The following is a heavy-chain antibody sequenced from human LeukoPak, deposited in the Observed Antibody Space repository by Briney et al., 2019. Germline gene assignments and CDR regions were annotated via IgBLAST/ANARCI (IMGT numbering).Heavy chain of an antibody. CDR3: ARAIVVVTAKIDAFDI. CDR1: GYTFTSYG. D-gene: IGHD2-21*02. J-gene: IGHJ3*02. CDR2: ISAYNGNT. Sequence: ASVKVSCKASGYTFTSYGISWVRQAPGQGLEWMGWISAYNGNTNYAQKLQGRVTMTTDTSTSTAYMELRSLRSDDTAVYYCARAIVVVTAKIDAFDIWGQGTMVTVSS. V-gene: IGHV1-18*01.